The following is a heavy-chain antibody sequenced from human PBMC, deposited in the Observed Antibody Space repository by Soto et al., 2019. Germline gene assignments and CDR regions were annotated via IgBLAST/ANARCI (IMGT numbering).Heavy chain of an antibody. CDR1: GFTFSASV. CDR3: ARRGSIFPHCYYFMDL. CDR2: ISNSGANT. V-gene: IGHV3-23*01. J-gene: IGHJ6*03. D-gene: IGHD6-13*01. Sequence: EVQLLENGGGLVQPGGSLRLSCAASGFTFSASVMSWVRPAPGKGLEWVSSISNSGANTYYADTVKGRFTISRDNSNNTLSLQMNSLRAEDTALYYCARRGSIFPHCYYFMDLWGKGNTVTVSS.